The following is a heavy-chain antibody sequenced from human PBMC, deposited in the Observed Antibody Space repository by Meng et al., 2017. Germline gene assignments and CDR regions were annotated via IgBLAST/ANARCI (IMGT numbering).Heavy chain of an antibody. J-gene: IGHJ4*02. CDR2: INPNSGGT. CDR1: GYTFTGYY. D-gene: IGHD3-9*01. Sequence: ASVKVSCKASGYTFTGYYMHWVRQAPGQGLEWMGRINPNSGGTNYAQKFQGRVTMTRDTSISTAYMELSRLRSDDTAVYYCARDDYDSLTGYYRTLDYWGQGTLVTVSS. CDR3: ARDDYDSLTGYYRTLDY. V-gene: IGHV1-2*06.